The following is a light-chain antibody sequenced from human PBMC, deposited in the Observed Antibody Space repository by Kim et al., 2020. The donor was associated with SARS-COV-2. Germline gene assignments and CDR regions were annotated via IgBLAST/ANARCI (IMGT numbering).Light chain of an antibody. J-gene: IGKJ1*01. V-gene: IGKV1-27*01. CDR1: HNINYF. CDR3: QKYDSVPFT. CDR2: AAS. Sequence: ASVGDRLTITGRASHNINYFLAWYQQKPGKVPSLLIYAASTLQPGVPSRFIGSGSGTDFTLTISSLQPEDVATYYCQKYDSVPFTFGQGTKVDIK.